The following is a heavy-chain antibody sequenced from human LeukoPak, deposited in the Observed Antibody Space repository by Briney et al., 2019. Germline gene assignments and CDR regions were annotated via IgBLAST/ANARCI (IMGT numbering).Heavy chain of an antibody. CDR3: ARDFLLGGFDY. J-gene: IGHJ4*02. Sequence: GGSLRLSCAASGFTFSSYAMSWVRQAPGKGLEWVANIKQDGSEKYYVDSVKGRFTISRDNAKNSLYLQMNSLRAEDTAVYYCARDFLLGGFDYWGQGTLVTVSS. CDR2: IKQDGSEK. D-gene: IGHD1-26*01. CDR1: GFTFSSYA. V-gene: IGHV3-7*01.